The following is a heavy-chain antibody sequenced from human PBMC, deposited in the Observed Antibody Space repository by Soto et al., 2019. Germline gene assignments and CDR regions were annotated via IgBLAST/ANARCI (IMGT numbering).Heavy chain of an antibody. Sequence: SETLSLTCAVYGGSFSGYYRNWIRQSPGKGLEWIGEINHSGSTNYNPSLKSRVTISLDTSKNQFSLRLSSVTAADTAVYYCATAHYDFWSGFSQKHYFDYWGQGTQVTVSS. D-gene: IGHD3-3*01. CDR2: INHSGST. CDR1: GGSFSGYY. J-gene: IGHJ4*02. V-gene: IGHV4-34*01. CDR3: ATAHYDFWSGFSQKHYFDY.